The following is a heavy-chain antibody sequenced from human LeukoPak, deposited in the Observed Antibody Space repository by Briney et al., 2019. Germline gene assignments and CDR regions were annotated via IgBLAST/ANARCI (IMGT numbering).Heavy chain of an antibody. D-gene: IGHD1-26*01. CDR1: GFTFSSYA. J-gene: IGHJ4*02. Sequence: GGSLRLSCAASGFTFSSYAMHWVRQAPGKGLEWVAVISYDGSNKYYADSVKGRFTISRDNSKNTLYLQMNSLRAEDTAVYYWARLVGAERYLADYWGQGTLVTVSS. CDR2: ISYDGSNK. CDR3: ARLVGAERYLADY. V-gene: IGHV3-30-3*01.